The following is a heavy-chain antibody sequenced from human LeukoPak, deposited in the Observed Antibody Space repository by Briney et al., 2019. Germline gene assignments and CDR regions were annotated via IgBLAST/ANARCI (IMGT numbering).Heavy chain of an antibody. CDR1: GFTFSSYD. V-gene: IGHV3-30*02. J-gene: IGHJ4*02. D-gene: IGHD1-26*01. CDR3: AKDGWEQGPIDY. CDR2: IRHDGSNK. Sequence: GGSLRLSCAVSGFTFSSYDMNWVRRAPGKGLEWVAFIRHDGSNKYYADSVKGRFTISRDNSKNTVHLQMNSLRAEDTAVYYCAKDGWEQGPIDYWGQGTLVTVSS.